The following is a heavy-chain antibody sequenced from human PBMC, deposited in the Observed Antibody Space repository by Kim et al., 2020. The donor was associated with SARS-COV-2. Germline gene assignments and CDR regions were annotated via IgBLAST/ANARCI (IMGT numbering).Heavy chain of an antibody. J-gene: IGHJ4*02. Sequence: TTYADTVKSRLTISRGNSRNTLNLQRNSLRAEDAAVYYCAKSSSGSFYDSWGQGTLVTVPS. V-gene: IGHV3-23*01. D-gene: IGHD6-19*01. CDR2: T. CDR3: AKSSSGSFYDS.